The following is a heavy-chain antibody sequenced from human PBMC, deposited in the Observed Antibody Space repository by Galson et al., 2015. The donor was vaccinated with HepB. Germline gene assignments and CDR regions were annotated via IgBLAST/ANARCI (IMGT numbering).Heavy chain of an antibody. CDR3: ARVPGYYYDTSGHFDY. Sequence: SVKVSCKASGYTFTSYGMHWVRQAPGQRLEWMGWISVGNGYTKYSQKFQGRVTITRDTSASTAHMVLSSLRSEDTAVYYWARVPGYYYDTSGHFDYWGQGTLVTVSS. V-gene: IGHV1-3*01. CDR2: ISVGNGYT. CDR1: GYTFTSYG. D-gene: IGHD3-22*01. J-gene: IGHJ4*02.